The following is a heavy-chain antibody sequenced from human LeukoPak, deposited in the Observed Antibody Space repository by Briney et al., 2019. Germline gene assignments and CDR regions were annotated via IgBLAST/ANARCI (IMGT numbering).Heavy chain of an antibody. J-gene: IGHJ4*02. CDR1: GFTFSSYA. Sequence: GGSLTLSCAASGFTFSSYAMSWVRQAPGKGLEWVSAISGSGGSTYYADSVKGRLTISRDNSKNTLYLQMNSLRAEDTAVYYCAKSKGVVPTLDYWGQGTLVTVS. CDR2: ISGSGGST. CDR3: AKSKGVVPTLDY. V-gene: IGHV3-23*01. D-gene: IGHD3-22*01.